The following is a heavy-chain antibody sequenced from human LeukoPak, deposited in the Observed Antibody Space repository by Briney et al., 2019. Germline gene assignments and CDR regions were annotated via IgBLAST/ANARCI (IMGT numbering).Heavy chain of an antibody. J-gene: IGHJ4*02. CDR2: ISGSGGST. CDR1: GNTFSSYA. CDR3: VKMEGGRDY. D-gene: IGHD1-1*01. Sequence: GGSLRLSCAVSGNTFSSYAMSWVRQAPGKGLEWVSAISGSGGSTYYADSVKGRFTISRDNSKNTLYLQMNNLRAEDTAVYYCVKMEGGRDYWGQGALVTVSS. V-gene: IGHV3-23*01.